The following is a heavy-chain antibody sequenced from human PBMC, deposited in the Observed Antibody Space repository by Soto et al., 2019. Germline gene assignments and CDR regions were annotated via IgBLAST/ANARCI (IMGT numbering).Heavy chain of an antibody. V-gene: IGHV3-64D*06. CDR2: ISSDGRDT. CDR3: AASMTAVISSYTK. J-gene: IGHJ4*02. CDR1: GLTFSNYA. D-gene: IGHD4-4*01. Sequence: GGSLRLSCSVSGLTFSNYAMHWVRQAPGEGLEYVSAISSDGRDTFYGDSVRGRFTISRDNYKNTLFLHMNSLRPEDTAFYYCAASMTAVISSYTKWGQGTLVTVSS.